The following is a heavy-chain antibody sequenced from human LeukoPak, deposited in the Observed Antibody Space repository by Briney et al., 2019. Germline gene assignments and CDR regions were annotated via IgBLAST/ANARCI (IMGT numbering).Heavy chain of an antibody. V-gene: IGHV4-4*02. J-gene: IGHJ4*02. CDR1: GGSISSSNW. CDR3: ARLDCGGDCYKTFDY. D-gene: IGHD2-21*02. Sequence: PSGTLSLTCAVSGGSISSSNWWSWVRQPPGKGLEWIGEIYHSGSTNYNPSLKSRVTISVDKSKNQFSLKLSSVTAADTAVYYCARLDCGGDCYKTFDYWGQGTLVTVSS. CDR2: IYHSGST.